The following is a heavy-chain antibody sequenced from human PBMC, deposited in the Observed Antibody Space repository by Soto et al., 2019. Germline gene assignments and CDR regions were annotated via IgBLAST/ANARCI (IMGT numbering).Heavy chain of an antibody. V-gene: IGHV3-15*07. CDR2: IKSKTDGGTT. D-gene: IGHD3-3*01. CDR1: GFTFSNAW. CDR3: TTPEWSAPYGMDV. J-gene: IGHJ6*02. Sequence: GGSLRLSCAASGFTFSNAWMNWVRQAPGKGLEWVGRIKSKTDGGTTDYAAPVKGRFTISRDDSKNTLYLQMNSLKTEDTAVYYCTTPEWSAPYGMDVWGQGTTVTVSS.